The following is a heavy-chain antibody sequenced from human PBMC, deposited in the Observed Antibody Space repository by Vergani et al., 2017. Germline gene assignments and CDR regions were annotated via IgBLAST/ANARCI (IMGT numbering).Heavy chain of an antibody. CDR2: IYHSGST. CDR3: AASYYDSSGYYYAF. V-gene: IGHV4-38-2*01. Sequence: QVQLQESGPGLVKPSETLSLTCAVSGYSISSGYYWGWIRQPPGKGLEWIGSIYHSGSTYYNPSLKSRVTISVDTSKNQFSLKLSSVTAADTAVYYCAASYYDSSGYYYAFWGQGTLVTVSA. J-gene: IGHJ4*02. D-gene: IGHD3-22*01. CDR1: GYSISSGYY.